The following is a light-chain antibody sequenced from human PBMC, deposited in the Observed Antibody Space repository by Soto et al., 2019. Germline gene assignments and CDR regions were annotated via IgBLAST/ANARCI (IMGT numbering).Light chain of an antibody. CDR3: QQSGNSPWT. V-gene: IGKV3-20*01. J-gene: IGKJ1*01. Sequence: EIVLTQSPGTLSLSPGEISTLSCRSSQTLSSTFLAWYQQRRGQAPRLLIYGASSRATDIPHRFSGSGSGTDFTLTISSLEPEDSAVYYCQQSGNSPWTSGQGTKVDIK. CDR2: GAS. CDR1: QTLSSTF.